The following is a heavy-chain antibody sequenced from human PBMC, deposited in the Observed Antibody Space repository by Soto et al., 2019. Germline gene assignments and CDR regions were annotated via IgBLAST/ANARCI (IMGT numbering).Heavy chain of an antibody. CDR3: ATVFDL. CDR2: IDINGRGT. Sequence: EMQLVESGGGLVQPGGSLRLSCAASGFTFSGHWIHWVRQAPGKGLESVSRIDINGRGTSYADSVKGRFTISTDNAKNTVYLQMDSLRAEDTAVYYCATVFDLWGQGTLVTVSS. CDR1: GFTFSGHW. J-gene: IGHJ5*02. V-gene: IGHV3-74*01.